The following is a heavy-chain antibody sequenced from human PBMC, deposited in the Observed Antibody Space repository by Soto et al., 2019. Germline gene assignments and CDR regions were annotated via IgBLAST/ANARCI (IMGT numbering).Heavy chain of an antibody. V-gene: IGHV3-21*01. CDR3: ARDDSYGTDYYYYYMDV. CDR1: GFTFSSYS. CDR2: ISSSSGYI. J-gene: IGHJ6*03. Sequence: PGGSLRLSCAASGFTFSSYSMNWVRQAPGKGLEWVSSISSSSGYIYYADSVKGRFTISRDNAKNSLYLQMNSLRAEDTAVYYCARDDSYGTDYYYYYMDVWGKGTTVTVSS. D-gene: IGHD5-18*01.